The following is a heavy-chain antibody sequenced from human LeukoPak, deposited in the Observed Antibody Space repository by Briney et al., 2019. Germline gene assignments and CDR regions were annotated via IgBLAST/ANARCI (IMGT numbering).Heavy chain of an antibody. CDR1: GGSISSSIYY. Sequence: SETLSLTCTVSGGSISSSIYYWGWIRQPPGKGLEWIGNIYYSGNTYYNPSLKSQVSISIDTSKNQFSLRLTSVTAADTAVYYCARQTGSGLFILPGGQGTLVTVSS. CDR2: IYYSGNT. J-gene: IGHJ4*02. V-gene: IGHV4-39*01. D-gene: IGHD3/OR15-3a*01. CDR3: ARQTGSGLFILP.